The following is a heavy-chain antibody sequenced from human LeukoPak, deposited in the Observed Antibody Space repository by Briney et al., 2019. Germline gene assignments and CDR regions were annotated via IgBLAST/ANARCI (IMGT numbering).Heavy chain of an antibody. CDR3: ARLVVPPGNRGWYYEH. D-gene: IGHD2-2*01. Sequence: GGSLRLSCAASGFTFSNYWMAWVRQGPGEGPEWVANKNQRGSEKYYVDSVRGRFTISRDNAKNSLDLQMNSLRVEDTAIYYCARLVVPPGNRGWYYEHWGQGTLVTVSS. CDR2: KNQRGSEK. CDR1: GFTFSNYW. V-gene: IGHV3-7*03. J-gene: IGHJ4*02.